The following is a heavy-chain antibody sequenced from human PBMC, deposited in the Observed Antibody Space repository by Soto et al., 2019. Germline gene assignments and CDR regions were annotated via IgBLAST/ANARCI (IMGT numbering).Heavy chain of an antibody. V-gene: IGHV1-46*01. D-gene: IGHD3-22*01. J-gene: IGHJ4*02. CDR3: ARGRASSGYETKSFDY. CDR1: GYTFTSYY. Sequence: GASVKVSCKASGYTFTSYYMHWVRQAPGQGLEWMGIINPSGGSTSYAQKFQGRVTMTRDTSTSTVYMELSSLRSEDTAVYYCARGRASSGYETKSFDYWGQGTLVTVSS. CDR2: INPSGGST.